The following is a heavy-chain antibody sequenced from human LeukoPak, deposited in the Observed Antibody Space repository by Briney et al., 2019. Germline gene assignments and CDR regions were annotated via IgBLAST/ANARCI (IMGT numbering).Heavy chain of an antibody. J-gene: IGHJ4*02. V-gene: IGHV3-74*01. CDR2: INSDGSST. D-gene: IGHD4-17*01. CDR3: ARAQDTEYFDY. CDR1: GFTFSSYW. Sequence: GGSLRLSCAASGFTFSSYWMHWVRQAPGKGLVWVSRINSDGSSTSYADSVKGRFTISRDNAKNTLYLQMNSLRAEDTAVYYCARAQDTEYFDYWGQGTLVTVSS.